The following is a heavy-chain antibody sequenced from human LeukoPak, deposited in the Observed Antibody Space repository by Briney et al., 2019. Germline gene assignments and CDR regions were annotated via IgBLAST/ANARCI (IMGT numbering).Heavy chain of an antibody. D-gene: IGHD6-25*01. CDR2: IIPILGIA. Sequence: ASAKVSCKASGGTFSSYTISWVRQAPGQGLEWMGRIIPILGIANYAQKFQGRVTITADKSTSTAYMELSSLRSEDTAVYYCARRSSALDAFDIWGQGTMVTVSS. CDR3: ARRSSALDAFDI. V-gene: IGHV1-69*02. J-gene: IGHJ3*02. CDR1: GGTFSSYT.